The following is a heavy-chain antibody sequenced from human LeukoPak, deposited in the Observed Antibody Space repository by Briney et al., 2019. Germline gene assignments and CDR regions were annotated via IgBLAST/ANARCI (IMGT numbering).Heavy chain of an antibody. CDR3: ARDRYCSGGNCYGDAFDI. V-gene: IGHV3-53*01. J-gene: IGHJ3*02. CDR1: GFSVRSNY. CDR2: MYSGGST. Sequence: GGSLRLSCAASGFSVRSNYMSWVRQSPRKALEWVSIMYSGGSTDYADSVKGRFIISRDHSKNTLYLQMNSLRAEDTAVYYCARDRYCSGGNCYGDAFDIWGQGIMVTVSS. D-gene: IGHD2-15*01.